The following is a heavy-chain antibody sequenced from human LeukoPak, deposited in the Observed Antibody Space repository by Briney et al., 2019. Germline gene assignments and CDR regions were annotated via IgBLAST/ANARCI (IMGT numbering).Heavy chain of an antibody. D-gene: IGHD3-22*01. CDR3: ASSRGYYDSSGYYYPVDY. CDR1: GFTFSSYA. J-gene: IGHJ4*02. CDR2: ISGSGGST. Sequence: GGSLRLSCVVSGFTFSSYAMSWVRQAPGKGLEWVSGISGSGGSTYYADSVKGRFTISRDNAKNSLYLQMNSLRAEDTAVYYCASSRGYYDSSGYYYPVDYWGQGTLVTVSS. V-gene: IGHV3-23*01.